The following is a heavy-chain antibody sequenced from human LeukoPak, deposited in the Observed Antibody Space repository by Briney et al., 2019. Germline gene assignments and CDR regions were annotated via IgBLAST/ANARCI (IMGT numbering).Heavy chain of an antibody. D-gene: IGHD3-3*01. CDR3: ARCGYDFWSGYYTGDRERYYYMDV. CDR1: GFTFSSYS. CDR2: ISSSSSTI. V-gene: IGHV3-48*04. Sequence: GGSLRLSCAASGFTFSSYSMNWVRQAPGKGLEWVSYISSSSSTIYYADSVEGRFTISRDNAKNSLYLQMNSLRAEDTAVYYCARCGYDFWSGYYTGDRERYYYMDVWAKGPRSPPP. J-gene: IGHJ6*03.